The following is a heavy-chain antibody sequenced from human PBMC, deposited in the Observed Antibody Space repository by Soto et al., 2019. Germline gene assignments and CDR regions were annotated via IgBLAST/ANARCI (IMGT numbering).Heavy chain of an antibody. D-gene: IGHD3-22*01. Sequence: ASVKVSCKASGYTFTSYGISCVRQAPGQGLEWMGWISAYNGTTNYAQKLQGRVTMTTDTSTSTAYMELRSLRSEDTAVYYCARGERYYYDSSGYFGFDYWGQGTLVTVSS. CDR2: ISAYNGTT. V-gene: IGHV1-18*01. J-gene: IGHJ4*02. CDR3: ARGERYYYDSSGYFGFDY. CDR1: GYTFTSYG.